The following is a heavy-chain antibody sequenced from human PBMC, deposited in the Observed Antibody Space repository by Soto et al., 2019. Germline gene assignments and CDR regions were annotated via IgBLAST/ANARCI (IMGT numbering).Heavy chain of an antibody. CDR1: GGSISSSYY. CDR3: ARVVRFGVVNPNTFDY. CDR2: IYYSGST. Sequence: SETLSLTCTVSGGSISSSYYWSWIRQPPGKGLELIWYIYYSGSTKYNPSLKSRVTISIDTSKNQFSLKLSSVTAADPAVYYCARVVRFGVVNPNTFDYCGQGTLFTVSS. V-gene: IGHV4-59*01. D-gene: IGHD3-3*01. J-gene: IGHJ4*02.